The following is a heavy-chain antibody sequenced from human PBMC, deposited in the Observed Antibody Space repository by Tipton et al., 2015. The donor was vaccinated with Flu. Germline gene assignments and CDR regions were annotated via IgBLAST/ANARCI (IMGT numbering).Heavy chain of an antibody. CDR1: GDSIGSNYF. V-gene: IGHV4-38-2*01. D-gene: IGHD4-11*01. J-gene: IGHJ5*02. Sequence: TLSLTCPVSGDSIGSNYFWGWIRQPPGQGLEWIGNVHRSGHPYYNPSLKSRVTMSVDPSKNQFSLRLTSVTAADTAVYYRARRDYSNYVSEPKNWFDPWGQGTLVTVSS. CDR2: VHRSGHP. CDR3: ARRDYSNYVSEPKNWFDP.